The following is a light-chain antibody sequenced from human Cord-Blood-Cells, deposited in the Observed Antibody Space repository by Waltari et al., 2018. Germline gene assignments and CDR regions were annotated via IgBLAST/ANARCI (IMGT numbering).Light chain of an antibody. V-gene: IGKV1-39*01. CDR2: AAS. J-gene: IGKJ4*01. CDR1: QSISSY. Sequence: DIQLTQSPSSLSASVGDRVTITCRASQSISSYLNWYQQKPGNAPKLLIYAASSLQSGVPSRFSGSGSGTDFTLTISSLQPEDFATYYCQLSYSTPLTFGGGTKVEIK. CDR3: QLSYSTPLT.